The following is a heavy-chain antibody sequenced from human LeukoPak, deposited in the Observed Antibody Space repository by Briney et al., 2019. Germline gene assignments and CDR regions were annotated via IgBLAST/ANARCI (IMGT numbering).Heavy chain of an antibody. V-gene: IGHV3-30*04. CDR3: AKDAGLYYYDSSGYQGPYFDY. Sequence: HGRSLRLSCAASGFTFSSYAMHWVRQAPGKGLEWVAVISYDGSNKYYADSVKGRFTISRDNSKNTLYLQMNSLRAEDTAVYYCAKDAGLYYYDSSGYQGPYFDYWGQGTLVTVSS. CDR2: ISYDGSNK. CDR1: GFTFSSYA. D-gene: IGHD3-22*01. J-gene: IGHJ4*02.